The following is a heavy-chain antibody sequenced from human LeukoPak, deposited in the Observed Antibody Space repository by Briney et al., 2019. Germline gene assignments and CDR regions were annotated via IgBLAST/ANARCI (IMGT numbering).Heavy chain of an antibody. CDR2: IFSNDEK. Sequence: SGPTLVNPTEPLTLTCTVSGFSLSNARVGVSWIRQPPGKALEWLAYIFSNDEKSYSTSLKSRLTISKDTSTSQVVLTMTNMDPVDTATYYCARITLGGYFDYGGQGTLVTVSS. CDR3: ARITLGGYFDY. J-gene: IGHJ4*02. CDR1: GFSLSNARVG. V-gene: IGHV2-26*01. D-gene: IGHD3-16*01.